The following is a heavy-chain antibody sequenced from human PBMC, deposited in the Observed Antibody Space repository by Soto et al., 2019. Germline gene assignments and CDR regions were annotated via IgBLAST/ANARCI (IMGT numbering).Heavy chain of an antibody. J-gene: IGHJ4*02. CDR2: INHSGST. CDR3: AREGYSYGKTHPFDY. D-gene: IGHD5-18*01. CDR1: GGSFSGYY. Sequence: PSETLSLTCAVYGGSFSGYYWSWIRQPPGKGLEWIGEINHSGSTNYNPSHKSRVTISVDTSKNQFSLKLSSVTAADTAVYYCAREGYSYGKTHPFDYWGQGTLVTVSS. V-gene: IGHV4-34*01.